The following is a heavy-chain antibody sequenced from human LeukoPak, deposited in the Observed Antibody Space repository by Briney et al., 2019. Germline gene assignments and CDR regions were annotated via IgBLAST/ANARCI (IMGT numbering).Heavy chain of an antibody. V-gene: IGHV4-59*07. J-gene: IGHJ4*02. Sequence: SDTLSLTCTVSGGSISSYYWSWIRQPPGKGLEWIGYIYYSGSTNYNPSLKSRVTISVDTSKNQFSLKLSSVTAADTAVYYCARVETRDGYNYGYFDYWGQGTLVTVSS. CDR1: GGSISSYY. CDR3: ARVETRDGYNYGYFDY. CDR2: IYYSGST. D-gene: IGHD5-24*01.